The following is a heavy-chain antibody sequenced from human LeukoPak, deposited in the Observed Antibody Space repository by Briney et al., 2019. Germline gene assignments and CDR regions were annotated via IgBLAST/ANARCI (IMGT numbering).Heavy chain of an antibody. V-gene: IGHV4-4*07. D-gene: IGHD3-22*01. Sequence: SETLSLTCTVSGGLISTYYWSWVRQPAGKGLGWSGRIYGSGNSEYNPSLKSRVTMPVDMSKTQISLKLNSATAADTAVYYCARDKSSGFHNWFDPWSQGTLVTVSS. CDR3: ARDKSSGFHNWFDP. J-gene: IGHJ5*02. CDR1: GGLISTYY. CDR2: IYGSGNS.